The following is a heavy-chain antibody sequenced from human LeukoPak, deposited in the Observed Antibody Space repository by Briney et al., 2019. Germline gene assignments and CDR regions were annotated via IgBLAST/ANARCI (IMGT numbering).Heavy chain of an antibody. Sequence: SETLSLTCTVSGGSISSHYWSWIWQPPGKGLEWIGYIYYSGSTNYNPSLKSRVTISVDTSKNQFSLKLSSVTGADTAVYYCARELSGSSGFDYWGQGTLVTVSS. D-gene: IGHD3-22*01. V-gene: IGHV4-59*11. J-gene: IGHJ4*02. CDR2: IYYSGST. CDR1: GGSISSHY. CDR3: ARELSGSSGFDY.